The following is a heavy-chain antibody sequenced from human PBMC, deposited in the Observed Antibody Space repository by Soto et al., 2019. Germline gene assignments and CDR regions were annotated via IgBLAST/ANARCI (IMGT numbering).Heavy chain of an antibody. CDR1: GGSVSSSEYY. CDR2: VNHIGNT. CDR3: ARLPYSYGYGEYYGMDV. J-gene: IGHJ6*02. Sequence: PSETLSLTCTVSGGSVSSSEYYWAWIRQPPGEGLVFIGNVNHIGNTNYNPSLKSRVTISVDTSKNQFSLKLSSVTAADTAVYYCARLPYSYGYGEYYGMDVWGQGTTVTVSS. D-gene: IGHD5-18*01. V-gene: IGHV4-39*01.